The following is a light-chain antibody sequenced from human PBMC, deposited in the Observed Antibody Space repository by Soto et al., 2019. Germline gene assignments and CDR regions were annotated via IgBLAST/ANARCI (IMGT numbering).Light chain of an antibody. V-gene: IGKV1-33*01. J-gene: IGKJ5*01. CDR3: QHYNSFPIT. Sequence: DIQMTQSPSSLSASLGDRVTITCLASQDIRYYLNWYQQKPGQAPKLLIYDASQLETGVPSRFSGSGSGTDFTFTINSLQPEDIGTYYCQHYNSFPITFGQGTRLEI. CDR1: QDIRYY. CDR2: DAS.